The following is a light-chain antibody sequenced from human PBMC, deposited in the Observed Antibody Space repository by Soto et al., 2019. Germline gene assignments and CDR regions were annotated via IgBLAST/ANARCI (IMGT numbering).Light chain of an antibody. V-gene: IGLV2-8*01. CDR1: SNDVGGYNY. CDR3: SSYAGSTNDV. CDR2: EVN. Sequence: QSVLTQPPSASGSPGQSVTISCTGSSNDVGGYNYVSWYQQHPGKAPKLMIYEVNKRPSGVPDRFSGSKSGNTASLTVSGLQADDEADYYCSSYAGSTNDVFGTGTQLTVL. J-gene: IGLJ1*01.